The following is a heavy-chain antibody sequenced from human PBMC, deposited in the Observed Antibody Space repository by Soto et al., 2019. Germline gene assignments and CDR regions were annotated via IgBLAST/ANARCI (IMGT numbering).Heavy chain of an antibody. V-gene: IGHV1-69*13. CDR1: GGTFSSYA. CDR2: IIPIFGTA. D-gene: IGHD6-13*01. Sequence: SVTVSCTASGGTFSSYAISWVRQAPGQGLEWMGGIIPIFGTANYAQKFQGRVTITADESTSTAYMELSSLRSEDTAVYYCAIRYSSSWYGVHYYYGMDVWGQGTTVTVSS. J-gene: IGHJ6*02. CDR3: AIRYSSSWYGVHYYYGMDV.